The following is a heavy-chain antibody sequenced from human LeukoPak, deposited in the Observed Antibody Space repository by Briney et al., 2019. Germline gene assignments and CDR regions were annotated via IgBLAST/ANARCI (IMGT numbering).Heavy chain of an antibody. CDR1: GYTFTSYY. CDR3: ARDHIVVVPAAMRPGFDY. CDR2: INAGNGNT. Sequence: ASVKVSCKASGYTFTSYYMHWVRQAPGQRLEWMGWINAGNGNTKYSQKFQGRVTITRDTSASTAYMELSSLRSEDTAVYYCARDHIVVVPAAMRPGFDYWGQGTLVTVSS. J-gene: IGHJ4*02. D-gene: IGHD2-2*01. V-gene: IGHV1-3*01.